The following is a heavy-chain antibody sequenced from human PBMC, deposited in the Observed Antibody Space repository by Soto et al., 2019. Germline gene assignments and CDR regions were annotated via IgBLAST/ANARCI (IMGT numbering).Heavy chain of an antibody. Sequence: SVKVSCKASGGTFSSYTISWVRQAPGQGLEWMGRIIPILGIANYAQKFQGRVTITADESTSTAYMELSSLRSEDTAVYYCARDKESGTVTTRGFDYWGQGTLVTVSS. CDR3: ARDKESGTVTTRGFDY. CDR2: IIPILGIA. V-gene: IGHV1-69*04. D-gene: IGHD4-17*01. J-gene: IGHJ4*02. CDR1: GGTFSSYT.